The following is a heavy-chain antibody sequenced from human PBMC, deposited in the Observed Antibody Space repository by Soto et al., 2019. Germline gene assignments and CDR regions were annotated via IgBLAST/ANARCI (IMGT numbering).Heavy chain of an antibody. J-gene: IGHJ4*02. D-gene: IGHD6-19*01. Sequence: GGSLRLSCAASGFTFSSYAMHWVRQAPGKGLEWVAVISYDGSNKYYADSVKGRFTISRDNSKNTLYLQMNSLRAEDTVVYYCARDWEQWLVDYWGQGTLVTVSS. CDR3: ARDWEQWLVDY. CDR1: GFTFSSYA. CDR2: ISYDGSNK. V-gene: IGHV3-30-3*01.